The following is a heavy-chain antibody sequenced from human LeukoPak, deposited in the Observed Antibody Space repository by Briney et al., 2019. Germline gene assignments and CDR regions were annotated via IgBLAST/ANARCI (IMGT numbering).Heavy chain of an antibody. J-gene: IGHJ1*01. CDR3: ARTDETAPAEDFQH. D-gene: IGHD2-21*02. V-gene: IGHV3-53*01. Sequence: PGGSLRLSCAASGFSVSSNYMSWVRQAPGKGLEWVSVFYSGWSTYYAVYVKGRFTISRDNSKNTLYLQMKSLRAEDTAVYYCARTDETAPAEDFQHWGQGTLVTVSS. CDR2: FYSGWST. CDR1: GFSVSSNY.